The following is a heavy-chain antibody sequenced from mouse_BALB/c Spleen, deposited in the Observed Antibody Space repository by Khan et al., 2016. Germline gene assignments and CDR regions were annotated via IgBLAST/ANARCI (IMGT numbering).Heavy chain of an antibody. Sequence: EVQLVESGPGLVKPSQSLSLTCTVTGYSITSDYAWNWIRQFPGNKLEWMGYISYSGSTRYYPSLKSRISITRDTSKNQFFLQLNSVTTEDTATYYCARTPTAYYTKDYWGQGTSVTVSS. CDR1: GYSITSDYA. V-gene: IGHV3-2*02. CDR2: ISYSGST. CDR3: ARTPTAYYTKDY. D-gene: IGHD1-2*01. J-gene: IGHJ4*01.